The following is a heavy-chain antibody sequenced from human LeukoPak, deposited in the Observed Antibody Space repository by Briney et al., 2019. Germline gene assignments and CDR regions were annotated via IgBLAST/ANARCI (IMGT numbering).Heavy chain of an antibody. CDR3: ARENEGYSYGTRAYYFDY. J-gene: IGHJ4*02. V-gene: IGHV3-48*03. D-gene: IGHD5-18*01. CDR2: ISSSGSTI. Sequence: TGGSLRLSCAASGFTFSSYEMNWVRQAPGKGLEWVSYISSSGSTIYYADSVKGRFTISRDNAKNSLYLQMNSLRAEDTAVYYCARENEGYSYGTRAYYFDYWGQGTLVTVSS. CDR1: GFTFSSYE.